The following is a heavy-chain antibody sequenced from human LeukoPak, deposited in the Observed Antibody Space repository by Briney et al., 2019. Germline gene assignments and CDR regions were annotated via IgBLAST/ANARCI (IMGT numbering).Heavy chain of an antibody. CDR2: IWYDGSNR. CDR3: ARAGTTIGGGYWFDP. J-gene: IGHJ5*02. V-gene: IGHV3-33*01. D-gene: IGHD1-1*01. CDR1: GFTFSTYA. Sequence: GGSLRLSCAASGFTFSTYAMHWVRRAPGKGLEWVAVIWYDGSNRYYGDSVQGRFTISRDNPKKTLYLQMNSLRAEDTAVYYCARAGTTIGGGYWFDPWGQGTLVTVSS.